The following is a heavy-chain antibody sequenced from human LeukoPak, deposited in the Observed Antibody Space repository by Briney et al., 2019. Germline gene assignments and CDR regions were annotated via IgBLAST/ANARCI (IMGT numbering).Heavy chain of an antibody. J-gene: IGHJ5*02. D-gene: IGHD3-10*01. CDR1: RYAFTSYD. CDR3: ARSRGVQGVIITGNWFDP. V-gene: IGHV1-8*01. Sequence: ASVKVSCKASRYAFTSYDINWVRQATGQGLEWRGWMNPNSGNTGYAQKFQGRVTMTSNTSISTAYMELSSLRSEDTAAYYCARSRGVQGVIITGNWFDPWGQGTLVTVSS. CDR2: MNPNSGNT.